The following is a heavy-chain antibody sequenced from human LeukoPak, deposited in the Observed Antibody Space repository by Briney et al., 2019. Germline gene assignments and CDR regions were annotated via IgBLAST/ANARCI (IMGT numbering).Heavy chain of an antibody. Sequence: GGSLRLSCAASGFTFSSYAMSWVRQAPGKVLEWVSAMSGSGGSTYYADSVKGRFTISRDNSKNTLYLQMNSLRAEDTAVYYCAKDRGQSSGWYPWGQGTLVTVSS. J-gene: IGHJ5*02. CDR2: MSGSGGST. CDR3: AKDRGQSSGWYP. CDR1: GFTFSSYA. D-gene: IGHD6-19*01. V-gene: IGHV3-23*01.